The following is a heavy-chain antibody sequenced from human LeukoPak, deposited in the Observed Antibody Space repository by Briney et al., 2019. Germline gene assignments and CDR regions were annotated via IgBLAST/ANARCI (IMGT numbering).Heavy chain of an antibody. Sequence: SGALSLTCAVSGGSISSSNWWSWVRKPPGRGLEWIGEIYHSGSTNYNPSLKSRVSISVDKSKNQFSLKLRSVTAADTAVYNCASLDDSGAYGDYVFDYWGQGTLVTVSS. D-gene: IGHD4-17*01. CDR2: IYHSGST. V-gene: IGHV4-4*02. CDR3: ASLDDSGAYGDYVFDY. J-gene: IGHJ4*02. CDR1: GGSISSSNW.